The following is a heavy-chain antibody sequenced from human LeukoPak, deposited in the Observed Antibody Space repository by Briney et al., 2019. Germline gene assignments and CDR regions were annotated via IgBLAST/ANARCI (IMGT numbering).Heavy chain of an antibody. V-gene: IGHV3-48*03. CDR2: ISSSASSI. J-gene: IGHJ4*02. CDR3: ARGPNSSGWIYYFDY. D-gene: IGHD6-19*01. CDR1: GFTFSHYE. Sequence: GGSLRLSCAASGFTFSHYEMNWARQAPGKGLEWLSYISSSASSIYYADSVKGRFTISRDNAKKSVYLQVNSLRAEDTAVYYCARGPNSSGWIYYFDYWGQGTLVTVSS.